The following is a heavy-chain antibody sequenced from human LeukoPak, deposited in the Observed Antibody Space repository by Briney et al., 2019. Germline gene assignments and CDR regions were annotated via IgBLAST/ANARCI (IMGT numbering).Heavy chain of an antibody. J-gene: IGHJ6*02. Sequence: PGGSLRLSCIASGFTFSDYWMHWVRQAPGKGPVWVSRIISDGSSVSYVDSVKGRFIMSRDNAKNTLYLQMNSLRAEDTAVYYCARDIVVVPAATVPTWGMDVWGQGTTVTVSS. V-gene: IGHV3-74*01. D-gene: IGHD2-2*01. CDR1: GFTFSDYW. CDR3: ARDIVVVPAATVPTWGMDV. CDR2: IISDGSSV.